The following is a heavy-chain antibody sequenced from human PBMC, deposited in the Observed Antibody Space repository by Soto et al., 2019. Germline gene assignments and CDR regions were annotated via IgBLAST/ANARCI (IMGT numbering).Heavy chain of an antibody. CDR2: ISSSDNII. D-gene: IGHD6-19*01. V-gene: IGHV3-11*01. J-gene: IGHJ4*02. Sequence: GSLRLSCAASGFIFSDYYMSWIRQAPGKGLEWISYISSSDNIIYYADSVKGRFTISRDNAKNSLYLQMNSLRGEDTAVYYCARYFRGSGRYFFDYWGQGTLVTVSS. CDR1: GFIFSDYY. CDR3: ARYFRGSGRYFFDY.